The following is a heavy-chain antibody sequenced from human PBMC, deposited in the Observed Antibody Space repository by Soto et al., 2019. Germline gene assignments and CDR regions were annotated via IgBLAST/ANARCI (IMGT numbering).Heavy chain of an antibody. CDR2: IYNSGNT. D-gene: IGHD6-6*01. J-gene: IGHJ4*02. CDR3: AAPPRY. CDR1: GGSISSYY. Sequence: SETLSLTCTVSGGSISSYYWNWIRQPPGKGLEWIGYIYNSGNTNYNPSLRSRVIISIDTSKNQFSLKLTSVTAADTAAYYCAAPPRYWGQGTLVTVS. V-gene: IGHV4-59*01.